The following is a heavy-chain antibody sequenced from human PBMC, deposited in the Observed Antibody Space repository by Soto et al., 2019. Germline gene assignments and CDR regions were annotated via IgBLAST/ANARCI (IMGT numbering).Heavy chain of an antibody. Sequence: PSETLSLTCTVSGGSISSRSFYWAWIRQPPGKGLEWIGSIYYSGSTYYNPSLKSRVTISVDTSKNQFSLNLNSVTAADTAVYYCARDLWGYCGTDCYPLDVWGQGTTVTVSS. V-gene: IGHV4-39*07. D-gene: IGHD2-21*02. CDR3: ARDLWGYCGTDCYPLDV. CDR2: IYYSGST. CDR1: GGSISSRSFY. J-gene: IGHJ6*02.